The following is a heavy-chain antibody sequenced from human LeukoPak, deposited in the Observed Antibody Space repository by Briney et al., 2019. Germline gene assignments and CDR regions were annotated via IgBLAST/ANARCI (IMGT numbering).Heavy chain of an antibody. D-gene: IGHD3-10*01. V-gene: IGHV4-59*08. Sequence: SETLSLTCTVSGGSISSYYWSWIRQPPGKGLEWIGYIYYSGSTNYNPSLKSRVTISVDTSKNQFSLKLSSETAADTAVYYCARHVLDGELFYFDYWGQGTLVTVSS. CDR3: ARHVLDGELFYFDY. CDR2: IYYSGST. CDR1: GGSISSYY. J-gene: IGHJ4*02.